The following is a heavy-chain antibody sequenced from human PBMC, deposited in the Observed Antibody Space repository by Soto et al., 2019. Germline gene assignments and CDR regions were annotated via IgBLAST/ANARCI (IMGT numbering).Heavy chain of an antibody. J-gene: IGHJ5*02. CDR3: ARESTRELRFLEWLEYNWFDP. D-gene: IGHD3-3*01. CDR2: INAGNGNT. Sequence: ASVKVSCKASGYTFTSYAMHWVRQAPGQRLEWMGWINAGNGNTKYSQKFQGRVTITRDTSASTAYMELSSLRSEDTAVYYCARESTRELRFLEWLEYNWFDPWGQGTLVTVSS. CDR1: GYTFTSYA. V-gene: IGHV1-3*01.